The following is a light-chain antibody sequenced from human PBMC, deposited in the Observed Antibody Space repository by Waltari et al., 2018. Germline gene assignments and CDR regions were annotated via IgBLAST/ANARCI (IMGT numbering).Light chain of an antibody. Sequence: QSALTQPASVSGSPGQSITISCPGTSSDVGGYNYVSLYQQHPGKVPKLLIFDVSNRPSGVSNRFSGSKSGNTASLTISGLQAEDESDYFCCSFTSRSTWVFGGGTKLTVL. V-gene: IGLV2-14*01. CDR2: DVS. J-gene: IGLJ3*02. CDR3: CSFTSRSTWV. CDR1: SSDVGGYNY.